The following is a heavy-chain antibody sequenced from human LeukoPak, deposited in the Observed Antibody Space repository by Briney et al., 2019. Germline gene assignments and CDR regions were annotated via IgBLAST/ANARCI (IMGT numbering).Heavy chain of an antibody. V-gene: IGHV4-34*01. CDR2: INHSGST. CDR3: ASKVVVAAGYNWFDP. Sequence: SETLSLTCAVYGGSFSGYYWSWIRQPPGKGLEWIGEINHSGSTNYNPSLKSRVTTSVDTSKNQFSLKLSSVTAADTAVYYCASKVVVAAGYNWFDPWGQGTLVTVSS. CDR1: GGSFSGYY. D-gene: IGHD2-15*01. J-gene: IGHJ5*02.